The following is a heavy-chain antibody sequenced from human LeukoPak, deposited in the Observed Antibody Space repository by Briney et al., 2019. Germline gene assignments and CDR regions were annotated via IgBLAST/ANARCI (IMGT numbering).Heavy chain of an antibody. CDR1: GYSISSGYY. D-gene: IGHD6-6*01. V-gene: IGHV4-38-2*02. CDR3: ARSGSSVDYFDY. CDR2: IYHSGST. Sequence: NPSETLSLTRTVSGYSISSGYYWGWIRQPPGKGLEWIGSIYHSGSTYYNPSLKSRVTISVDRSKNQFSLKLSSVTAADTAVYYCARSGSSVDYFDYWGQGTLVTVSS. J-gene: IGHJ4*02.